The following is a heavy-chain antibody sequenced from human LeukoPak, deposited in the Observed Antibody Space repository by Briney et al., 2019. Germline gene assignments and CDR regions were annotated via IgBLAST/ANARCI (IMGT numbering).Heavy chain of an antibody. CDR2: IRYDGSNK. CDR3: ASDYYDSSGYRGDY. D-gene: IGHD3-22*01. V-gene: IGHV3-30*02. J-gene: IGHJ4*02. CDR1: GFTFSSYG. Sequence: GSLRLSCAASGFTFSSYGMHWVRQAPGKGLEWVAFIRYDGSNKFYADSVKGRFTISRDNSKNTLYLQMNSLRAEDTAVYYCASDYYDSSGYRGDYWGQGTLVTVSS.